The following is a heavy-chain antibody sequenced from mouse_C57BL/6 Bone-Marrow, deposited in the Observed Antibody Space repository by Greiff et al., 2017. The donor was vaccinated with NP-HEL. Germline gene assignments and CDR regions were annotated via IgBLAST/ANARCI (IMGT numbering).Heavy chain of an antibody. CDR2: IWRGGST. D-gene: IGHD2-3*01. CDR3: AKMGEIYDGYYYFDY. V-gene: IGHV2-5*01. J-gene: IGHJ2*01. CDR1: GFSLTSYG. Sequence: QVQLKESGPGLVQPSQSLSITCTVSGFSLTSYGVHWVRQSPGKGLEWLGVIWRGGSTDYNAAFMSRLSITKDNSKSQVFFKMNSLQADDTAIYYCAKMGEIYDGYYYFDYWGQGTTLTVSS.